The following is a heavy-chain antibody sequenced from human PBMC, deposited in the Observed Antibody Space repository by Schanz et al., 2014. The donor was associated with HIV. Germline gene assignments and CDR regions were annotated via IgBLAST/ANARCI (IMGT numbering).Heavy chain of an antibody. D-gene: IGHD2-15*01. CDR1: GFTFSSYA. J-gene: IGHJ3*01. CDR2: ISGSGGSP. CDR3: ARGGLGVVAEGNAFDL. Sequence: EVQLLESGGGLVQPGGSLRLSCAASGFTFSSYAMSWVRQAPGKGLEWVSTISGSGGSPYYADSVKGRFTISRDNSKNTLYLQMNSLRAEDTAVYYCARGGLGVVAEGNAFDLWGQGTLVTVSS. V-gene: IGHV3-23*01.